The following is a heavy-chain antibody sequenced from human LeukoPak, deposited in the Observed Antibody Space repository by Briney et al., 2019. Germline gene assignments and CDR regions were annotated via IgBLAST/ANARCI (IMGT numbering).Heavy chain of an antibody. Sequence: GGSLRLSCAASGFTFSSYEMNWVRQAPGKGLEWVAYITTSGTNEYYADSVKGRFTISRDNAKNSLYLQMISLRAEDTAVFYCAKDARRVRDIAVVLGRGRGYMDVWGKGTTVTISS. CDR1: GFTFSSYE. J-gene: IGHJ6*03. CDR2: ITTSGTNE. CDR3: AKDARRVRDIAVVLGRGRGYMDV. D-gene: IGHD2-15*01. V-gene: IGHV3-48*03.